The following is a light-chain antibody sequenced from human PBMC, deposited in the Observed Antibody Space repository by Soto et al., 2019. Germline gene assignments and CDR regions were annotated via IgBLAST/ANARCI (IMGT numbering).Light chain of an antibody. CDR2: GNN. CDR3: QSYDSSLSGSYV. Sequence: QSVLTQPPSVSGAPGQRVTISCTGSSSNIGAGYDVHWYQRLPGTAPKVLIYGNNNRPSGVPDRFSGSKSRTSASLAITGLQAEDEADYYCQSYDSSLSGSYVFGTGTKLTVL. J-gene: IGLJ1*01. V-gene: IGLV1-40*01. CDR1: SSNIGAGYD.